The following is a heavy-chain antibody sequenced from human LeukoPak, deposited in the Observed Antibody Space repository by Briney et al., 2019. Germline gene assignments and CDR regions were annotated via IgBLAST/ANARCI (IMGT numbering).Heavy chain of an antibody. J-gene: IGHJ4*02. CDR2: ISAYNGNT. V-gene: IGHV1-18*01. CDR3: ARELAKTDYDFWSGYSQEFDY. D-gene: IGHD3-3*01. Sequence: ASVKVSCKASAYTFTSYGISWVRQAPGQGLEWMGWISAYNGNTNYAQKLQGRVTMTTDTSTSTAYMELSRLRSDDTAVYYCARELAKTDYDFWSGYSQEFDYWGQGTLVTVSS. CDR1: AYTFTSYG.